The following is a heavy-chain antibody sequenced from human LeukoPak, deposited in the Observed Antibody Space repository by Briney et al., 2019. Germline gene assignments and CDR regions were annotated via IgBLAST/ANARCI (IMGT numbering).Heavy chain of an antibody. CDR2: INSDGSST. J-gene: IGHJ4*02. D-gene: IGHD3-16*01. Sequence: GGSLRLSCAASGFTFSSYWMHWVRQAPGKGLVWVSRINSDGSSTSYADSVKGRFTISRDNAKNTLYLQMNSLRAEDTAVYYCAKQEGVWYFDYWGQGTLVTVSS. CDR1: GFTFSSYW. CDR3: AKQEGVWYFDY. V-gene: IGHV3-74*01.